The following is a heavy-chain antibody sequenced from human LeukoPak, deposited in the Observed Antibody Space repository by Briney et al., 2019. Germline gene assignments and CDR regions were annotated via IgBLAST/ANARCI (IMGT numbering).Heavy chain of an antibody. CDR1: GGSISNYH. CDR2: IYYSGST. V-gene: IGHV4-59*08. CDR3: ASGDYGDYYFDY. D-gene: IGHD4-17*01. J-gene: IGHJ4*02. Sequence: SETLSLTCTVSGGSISNYHWSWIRQPPGKGLEWIGYIYYSGSTNYNPSLKSRVTISVDTSKNQFSLKLSSVTAADTAVYYCASGDYGDYYFDYWGQGTLVTVSS.